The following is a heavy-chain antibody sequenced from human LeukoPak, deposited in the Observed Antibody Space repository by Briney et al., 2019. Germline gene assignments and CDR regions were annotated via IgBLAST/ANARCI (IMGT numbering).Heavy chain of an antibody. J-gene: IGHJ4*02. CDR2: IIPIFGTT. V-gene: IGHV1-69*05. Sequence: SVTVSRKASGGTFSSYAISWVRQAPGQGLEWMGRIIPIFGTTDYAQNFQGRVTFTTDESTSTAYMELSSLRSEDTAVYYCARGAWGYNYGYHNYWGQGTLVTVSS. CDR1: GGTFSSYA. D-gene: IGHD5-18*01. CDR3: ARGAWGYNYGYHNY.